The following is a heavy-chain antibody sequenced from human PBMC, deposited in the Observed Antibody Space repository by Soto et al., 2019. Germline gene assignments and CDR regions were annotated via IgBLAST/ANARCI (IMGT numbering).Heavy chain of an antibody. J-gene: IGHJ3*02. V-gene: IGHV3-74*01. CDR2: INIDGSST. Sequence: EVQLVESGGGLVQPGGSLRLSCAASGFTFSSYWMHWVHQAPGEGLVWVSRINIDGSSTSYADPVKGRFTISRDNAKNTLYLQMNSLRAEDTAIYYCARFRVPIWGQGTMVTVST. CDR1: GFTFSSYW. CDR3: ARFRVPI. D-gene: IGHD3-3*01.